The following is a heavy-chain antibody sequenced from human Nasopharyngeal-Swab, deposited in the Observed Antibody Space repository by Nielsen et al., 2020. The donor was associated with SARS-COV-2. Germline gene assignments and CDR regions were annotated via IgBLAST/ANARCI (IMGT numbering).Heavy chain of an antibody. CDR1: GFTFSDYY. D-gene: IGHD2-15*01. CDR3: AKRSGGWDY. J-gene: IGHJ4*02. Sequence: GESLKISCAASGFTFSDYYMSWIRQAPGKGLEWVSYISSSSSYTNYADSVKGRFTISRDNAKNSLYLQMNSLRAEDTAVYYCAKRSGGWDYWGQGTLVTVFS. V-gene: IGHV3-11*03. CDR2: ISSSSSYT.